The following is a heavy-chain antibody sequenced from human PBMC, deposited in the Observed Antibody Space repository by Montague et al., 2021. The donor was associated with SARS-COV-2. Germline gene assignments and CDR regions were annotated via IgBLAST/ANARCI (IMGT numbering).Heavy chain of an antibody. D-gene: IGHD6-13*01. CDR1: GGSIISGGYY. CDR3: ARYVGWYSSSWFDY. CDR2: IYYSGST. Sequence: TLSLTCTVSGGSIISGGYYWSWIRQHPGKGLEWIGCIYYSGSTYYNPSLRSRVTISVDTPKNQFSLKLSSVTAADTAVYYCARYVGWYSSSWFDYWGQGTLVTVSS. J-gene: IGHJ4*02. V-gene: IGHV4-31*03.